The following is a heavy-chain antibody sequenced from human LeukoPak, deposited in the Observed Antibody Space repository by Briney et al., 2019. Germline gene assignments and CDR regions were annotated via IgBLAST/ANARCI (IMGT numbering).Heavy chain of an antibody. V-gene: IGHV4-38-2*02. Sequence: PSETLSLTCTVSGYSISSGYYWVWIRQTPGKGLEWIGSIYRSGSTNYNPSLKVRVTISVDTSKNQFSLKVNSVTAADTALYYCARGDCSSTICYSPMDVWGKGTTVTVSS. CDR3: ARGDCSSTICYSPMDV. D-gene: IGHD2-2*01. CDR1: GYSISSGYY. J-gene: IGHJ6*03. CDR2: IYRSGST.